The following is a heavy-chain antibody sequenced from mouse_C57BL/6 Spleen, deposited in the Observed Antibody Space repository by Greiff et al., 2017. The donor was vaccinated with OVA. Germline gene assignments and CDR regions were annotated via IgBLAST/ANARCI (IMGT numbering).Heavy chain of an antibody. V-gene: IGHV1-52*01. Sequence: VQLQQPGAELVRPGSSVKLSCKASGYTFTSYWMHWVQQRPIQGLEWIGNIDPSDSETHYNQKFKDKATLTVDKSSSTAYMQLSSLTSEDSAVYYCARKEYDYDAGFAYWGQGTLVTVSA. CDR3: ARKEYDYDAGFAY. D-gene: IGHD2-4*01. CDR1: GYTFTSYW. J-gene: IGHJ3*01. CDR2: IDPSDSET.